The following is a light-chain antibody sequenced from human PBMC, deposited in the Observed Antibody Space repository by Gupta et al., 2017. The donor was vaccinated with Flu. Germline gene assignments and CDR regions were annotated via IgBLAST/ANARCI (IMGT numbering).Light chain of an antibody. CDR1: QNVLYSSNNKNY. J-gene: IGKJ1*01. CDR2: WAS. V-gene: IGKV4-1*01. Sequence: DIVLTQSPDSLAVSLGERVTINCKSSQNVLYSSNNKNYLAWYQQKPGQPPKMLLSWASTRESGVPDRFSGSGSGIHFTLTISSLQAEDVAVYYCQQYFVTPRTFGQGTKVEIK. CDR3: QQYFVTPRT.